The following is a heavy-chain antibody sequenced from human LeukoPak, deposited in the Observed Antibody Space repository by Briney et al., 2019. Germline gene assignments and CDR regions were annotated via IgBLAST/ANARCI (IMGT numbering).Heavy chain of an antibody. V-gene: IGHV1-18*01. J-gene: IGHJ4*02. CDR3: ARIAYCGGDCYTTYFDY. CDR1: GYTFTSYG. Sequence: ASVKVSCKASGYTFTSYGISWVRQAPGQGLEWMGWISAYNGNINYAQKLQGRVTMTTDTSTSTAYMELRSLRSDDTAVYYCARIAYCGGDCYTTYFDYWGQGTLVTVSS. CDR2: ISAYNGNI. D-gene: IGHD2-21*01.